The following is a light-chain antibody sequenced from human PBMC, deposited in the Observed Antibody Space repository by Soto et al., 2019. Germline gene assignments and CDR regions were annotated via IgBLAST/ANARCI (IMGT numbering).Light chain of an antibody. Sequence: EIVLTQSPATQSLSPGERATLSCRASQSVSSYLAWYQQKPGQAPRLLIYDASNRATGIPARFSGSGSGTDFTLTISSLEPEDFAVYYCQQRSNWPPLWTFGQGTKVEIK. V-gene: IGKV3-11*01. J-gene: IGKJ1*01. CDR1: QSVSSY. CDR2: DAS. CDR3: QQRSNWPPLWT.